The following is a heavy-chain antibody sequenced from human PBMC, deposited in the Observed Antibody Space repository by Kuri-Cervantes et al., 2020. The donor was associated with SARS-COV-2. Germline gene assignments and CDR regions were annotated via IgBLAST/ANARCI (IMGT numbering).Heavy chain of an antibody. CDR3: ARDSDTTGYYWYFDL. D-gene: IGHD3-22*01. V-gene: IGHV3-33*05. Sequence: LSLTCAASGFTLSGYGIHWVRQAPGKGLEWVAATSADRTNEYYLVSVKVRFAISRDNSKNTVYLEINSLRAEATAVYYCARDSDTTGYYWYFDLWGRGTLVTVSS. CDR1: GFTLSGYG. J-gene: IGHJ2*01. CDR2: TSADRTNE.